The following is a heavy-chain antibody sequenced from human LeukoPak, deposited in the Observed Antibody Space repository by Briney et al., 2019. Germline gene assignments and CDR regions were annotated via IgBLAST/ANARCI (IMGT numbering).Heavy chain of an antibody. CDR3: ARDSGSYSIDY. Sequence: GGSLRLSCAASGFTFSSYGMHWVRQAPGKGLEWVAVIWYDGSNKYYADSVKGRFTISRDNSKNTLYLQMNSLRAEDTAVYYCARDSGSYSIDYWGQGTLVTVSS. CDR2: IWYDGSNK. J-gene: IGHJ4*02. D-gene: IGHD1-26*01. V-gene: IGHV3-33*08. CDR1: GFTFSSYG.